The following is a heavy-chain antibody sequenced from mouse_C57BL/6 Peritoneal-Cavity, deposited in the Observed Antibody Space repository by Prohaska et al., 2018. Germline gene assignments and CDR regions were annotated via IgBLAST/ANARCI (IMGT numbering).Heavy chain of an antibody. J-gene: IGHJ2*01. V-gene: IGHV1-74*01. CDR2: IHPSDSDT. Sequence: QVQLQQPGAELVKPGASVKVSCKASGYTFTSYWMHWVKQRPGQGLEWLGRIHPSDSDTNYNQKFKGKATLTVDKSSSTAYMQLSSLTSEDSAVYYCAIRGYYGSSYDDYWGQGTTLTVSS. CDR3: AIRGYYGSSYDDY. CDR1: GYTFTSYW. D-gene: IGHD1-1*01.